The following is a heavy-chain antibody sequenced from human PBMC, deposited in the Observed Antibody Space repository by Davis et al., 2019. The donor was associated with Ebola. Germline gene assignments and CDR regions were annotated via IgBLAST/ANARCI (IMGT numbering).Heavy chain of an antibody. CDR1: GGSISSSSYY. J-gene: IGHJ6*04. D-gene: IGHD1-26*01. Sequence: SETLSLTCTVSGGSISSSSYYWGWIRQPPGKGLEWIWSIYYSGSTYYNPSLKSRVTISVDTSKNQFSLKLSSVTAADTAVYYCAGGGGSYPRMDVWGKGTTVTVSS. V-gene: IGHV4-39*01. CDR2: IYYSGST. CDR3: AGGGGSYPRMDV.